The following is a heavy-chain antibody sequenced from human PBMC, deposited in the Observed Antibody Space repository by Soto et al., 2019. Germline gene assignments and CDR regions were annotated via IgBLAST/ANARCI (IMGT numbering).Heavy chain of an antibody. CDR2: ISRSGIYL. D-gene: IGHD4-17*01. J-gene: IGHJ4*02. CDR1: GFTFSDYT. V-gene: IGHV3-21*01. Sequence: GGSLRLSCAASGFTFSDYTMNWVRQAPGKGLEWVSSISRSGIYLYNVDSVKGRFTISRDNAENSLYLQLNSLRAEDTAVYYCARDRYGDYSIDSWGQGTLVTVS. CDR3: ARDRYGDYSIDS.